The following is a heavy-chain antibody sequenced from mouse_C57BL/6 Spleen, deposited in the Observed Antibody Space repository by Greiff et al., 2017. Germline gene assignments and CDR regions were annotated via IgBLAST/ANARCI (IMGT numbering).Heavy chain of an antibody. J-gene: IGHJ1*03. D-gene: IGHD2-1*01. CDR3: ARDIYYGNYWYCDV. CDR2: IYPGDGDT. V-gene: IGHV1-82*01. Sequence: VKLVESGPELVKPGASVKISCKASGYAFSSSWMNWVKQRPGKGLEWIGRIYPGDGDTNYNGQFKGKATLTADKSSSTAYMQLSSLTSADSAVYFCARDIYYGNYWYCDVWGTGTTVTVSS. CDR1: GYAFSSSW.